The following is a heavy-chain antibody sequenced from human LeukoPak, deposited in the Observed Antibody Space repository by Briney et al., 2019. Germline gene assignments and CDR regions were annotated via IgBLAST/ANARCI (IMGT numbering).Heavy chain of an antibody. CDR3: ARGYYDFWSGKTPPYYFDY. CDR1: GGSISSYY. CDR2: IYYSGST. V-gene: IGHV4-59*12. J-gene: IGHJ4*02. D-gene: IGHD3-3*01. Sequence: SETLSLTCTVSGGSISSYYWSWIRQPPGKGLEWIGYIYYSGSTNYNPSLKSRVTISVDTSKNQFSLKLSSVTAADTAVYYCARGYYDFWSGKTPPYYFDYWGQGTLVTVSS.